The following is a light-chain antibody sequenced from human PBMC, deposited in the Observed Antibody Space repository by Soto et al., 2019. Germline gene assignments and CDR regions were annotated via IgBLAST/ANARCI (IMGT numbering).Light chain of an antibody. Sequence: IVLTQSPATLSVSPGDTATLSCRANQSVSSNLAWYQQKPGQAPRLLIYGASTRATAIPARFSGSGSGTEFTLNITSLQSEDIAVYYCQQYDSWLVWTFGQGTKVEF. J-gene: IGKJ1*01. CDR3: QQYDSWLVWT. CDR2: GAS. CDR1: QSVSSN. V-gene: IGKV3-15*01.